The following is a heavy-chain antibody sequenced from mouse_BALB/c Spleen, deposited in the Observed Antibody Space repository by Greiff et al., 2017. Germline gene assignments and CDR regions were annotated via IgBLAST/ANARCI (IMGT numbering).Heavy chain of an antibody. CDR2: IFPGSGNT. J-gene: IGHJ4*01. CDR1: GYSFTSYY. V-gene: IGHV1-66*01. D-gene: IGHD1-1*01. Sequence: QVQLKQSGPELVKPGASVKISCKASGYSFTSYYIHWVKQRPGQGLEWIGWIFPGSGNTKYNEKFKGKATLTADTSSSTAYMQLSSLTSEDSAVYFCARSGGSRGAMDYWGQGTSVTVSS. CDR3: ARSGGSRGAMDY.